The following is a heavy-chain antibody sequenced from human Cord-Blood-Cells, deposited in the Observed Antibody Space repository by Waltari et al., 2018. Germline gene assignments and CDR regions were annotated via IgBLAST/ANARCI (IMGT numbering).Heavy chain of an antibody. V-gene: IGHV4-34*01. CDR2: SNHSGST. Sequence: QVQLQQWGAGLLKPSETLSLTCAVYGGSFSGYYWSWICQPPGKGLEWIGESNHSGSTNSPPSRKSRVTISVDTSKNQFSLKLSSVTAEDTAVYYCARHRYKGVSGWPYWYFALWGRGTLVTVSS. J-gene: IGHJ2*01. CDR1: GGSFSGYY. D-gene: IGHD6-19*01. CDR3: ARHRYKGVSGWPYWYFAL.